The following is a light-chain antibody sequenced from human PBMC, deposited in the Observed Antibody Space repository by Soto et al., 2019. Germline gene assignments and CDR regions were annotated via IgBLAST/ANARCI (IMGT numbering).Light chain of an antibody. CDR2: GAS. CDR3: LQDFRLGT. V-gene: IGKV3-20*01. Sequence: LSLTKGERATLSCRASQSVSNNYLAWYQQKPGQAPRLLIYGASNRATGIPDRFSGSGSGTDFTLTISRLEPDDFAVYYWLQDFRLGTFCQGTMVDIK. CDR1: QSVSNNY. J-gene: IGKJ1*01.